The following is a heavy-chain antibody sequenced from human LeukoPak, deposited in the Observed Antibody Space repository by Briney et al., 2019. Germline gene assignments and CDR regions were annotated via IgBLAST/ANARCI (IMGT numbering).Heavy chain of an antibody. V-gene: IGHV4-34*01. D-gene: IGHD6-13*01. Sequence: PSETLSLTCAVYGGSFSGYYWSWIRQPPGKGLEWIGEINHSGSTNYNPSLKSRVTISVDTFKNQFLLKLSSATAADTAVYYCAGYSSSWYNYYYYYGMDVWGRGTTVTVS. CDR3: AGYSSSWYNYYYYYGMDV. J-gene: IGHJ6*02. CDR1: GGSFSGYY. CDR2: INHSGST.